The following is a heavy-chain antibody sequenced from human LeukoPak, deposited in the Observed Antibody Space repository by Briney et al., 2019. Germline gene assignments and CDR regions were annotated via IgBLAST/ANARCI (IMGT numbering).Heavy chain of an antibody. CDR1: GFTFSRYS. CDR3: ARGLAYNYDSSAYFLDY. V-gene: IGHV3-21*01. J-gene: IGHJ4*02. D-gene: IGHD3-22*01. CDR2: ISSSSYI. Sequence: GGSLRLSCAASGFTFSRYSMNWVRQAPGKGLEWVSSISSSSYIYYADSVKGRFTISRDNSKNTLYLQMNSLRAEDTAVYYCARGLAYNYDSSAYFLDYWGQGTLVTVSS.